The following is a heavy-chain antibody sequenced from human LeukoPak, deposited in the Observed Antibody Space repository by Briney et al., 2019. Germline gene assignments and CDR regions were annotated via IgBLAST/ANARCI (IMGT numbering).Heavy chain of an antibody. CDR1: GGTFSSYA. CDR2: IIPIFGTA. V-gene: IGHV1-69*05. J-gene: IGHJ4*02. CDR3: ARQRLAYYYDSSGYPFDY. Sequence: ASVKVSCKASGGTFSSYAISWVRQAPGQGLEWMGRIIPIFGTANYAQKVQGTVTITTDESTSTAYMELSSLRSEDTAVYYCARQRLAYYYDSSGYPFDYWGQGTLVTVSS. D-gene: IGHD3-22*01.